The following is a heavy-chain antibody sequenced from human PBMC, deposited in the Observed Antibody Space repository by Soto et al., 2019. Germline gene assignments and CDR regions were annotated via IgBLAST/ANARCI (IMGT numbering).Heavy chain of an antibody. J-gene: IGHJ4*02. D-gene: IGHD3-10*01. V-gene: IGHV4-61*01. CDR3: ASMGYHYGSGSYPLDY. CDR1: GGSISSNIYY. CDR2: IYYSGST. Sequence: PSETLSLTCTVSGGSISSNIYYWSWIRQPPGKGLEWIGYIYYSGSTNYNPSLKSRVTISVDTSKNQFSLKLSSVTAADTAVYYCASMGYHYGSGSYPLDYWGQGTLVTVSS.